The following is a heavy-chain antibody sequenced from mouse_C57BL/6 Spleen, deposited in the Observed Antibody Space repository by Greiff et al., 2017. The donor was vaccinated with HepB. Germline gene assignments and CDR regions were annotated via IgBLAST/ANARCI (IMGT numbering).Heavy chain of an antibody. Sequence: EVQLQQSGPELVKPGASVKIPCKASGYTFTDYNMDWVKQSHGKGLEWIGDINPNNGGTNYNQKFKGKATLTVDKSSSTAYMELRSLTSEDTAVYYCASLYPFQIYYNGSSPFAYWGQGTLVTVSA. CDR3: ASLYPFQIYYNGSSPFAY. CDR2: INPNNGGT. D-gene: IGHD1-1*01. CDR1: GYTFTDYN. J-gene: IGHJ3*01. V-gene: IGHV1-18*01.